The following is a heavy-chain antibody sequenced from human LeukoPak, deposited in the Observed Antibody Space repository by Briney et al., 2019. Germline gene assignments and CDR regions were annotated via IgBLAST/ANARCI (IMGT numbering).Heavy chain of an antibody. CDR1: GGSISSGSYY. V-gene: IGHV4-61*02. CDR3: ARDLKNRCGSSSCWFDP. Sequence: SETLSLTCTVSGGSISSGSYYWSWIRQPAGKGLEWIGRIYTSGSTNYNPFLKSRVTISVDTSKNQFSLKLSSVTAADTAVYYCARDLKNRCGSSSCWFDPWGQGTLVTVSS. D-gene: IGHD6-6*01. J-gene: IGHJ5*02. CDR2: IYTSGST.